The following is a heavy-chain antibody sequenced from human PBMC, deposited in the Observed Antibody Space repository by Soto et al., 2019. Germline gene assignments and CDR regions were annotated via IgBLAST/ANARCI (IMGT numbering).Heavy chain of an antibody. V-gene: IGHV3-72*01. J-gene: IGHJ4*02. D-gene: IGHD4-17*01. CDR1: GLTFSDRY. CDR2: IRKKTNSYTT. Sequence: LRLSCAASGLTFSDRYMDWVRQAPGKGLEWVGRIRKKTNSYTTEYAASVKGRFIISRDDSTNSLYLQMSSLKTEDTAVYYCTTVTTVDYYFDYWGQGTLVTVSS. CDR3: TTVTTVDYYFDY.